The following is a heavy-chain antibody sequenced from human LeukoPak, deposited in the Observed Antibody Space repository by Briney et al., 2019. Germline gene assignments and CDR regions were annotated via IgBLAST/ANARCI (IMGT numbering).Heavy chain of an antibody. V-gene: IGHV5-51*01. Sequence: GEALQICCKGSGYSFTSYWIGWVRQMPRRGVEWMGIIYPGDYDTRYSPSFQGQVTISADKSISTAYLQWSSLKATDTAMYYCARGSSTSSNFDYWGQGTLVTVSS. J-gene: IGHJ4*02. CDR3: ARGSSTSSNFDY. CDR2: IYPGDYDT. CDR1: GYSFTSYW. D-gene: IGHD2-2*01.